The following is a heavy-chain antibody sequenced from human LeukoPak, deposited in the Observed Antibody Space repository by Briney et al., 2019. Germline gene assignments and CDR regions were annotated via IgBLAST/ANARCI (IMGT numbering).Heavy chain of an antibody. Sequence: ASVKVSCKASGYTFTGYYMHWVRQATGQGLEWMGWMNPNSGNTGYAQKFQGRVTMTRNTSISTAYMELSSLRSEDTAVYYCARGVRFSDFYYYMDVWGQGTTVTVSS. V-gene: IGHV1-8*02. J-gene: IGHJ6*03. D-gene: IGHD3-3*01. CDR2: MNPNSGNT. CDR3: ARGVRFSDFYYYMDV. CDR1: GYTFTGYY.